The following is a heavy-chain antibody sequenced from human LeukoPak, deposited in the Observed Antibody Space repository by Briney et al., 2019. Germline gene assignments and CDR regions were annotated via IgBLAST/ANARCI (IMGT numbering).Heavy chain of an antibody. J-gene: IGHJ6*03. V-gene: IGHV5-51*01. CDR2: SFPGDSDT. Sequence: GESLKISCKGYGYRFTDYWIGWVRQMPGKGLEWMAMSFPGDSDTRYSPSFQGQVTISADKSISTAYLQWSSLRASDTAIYYCARHHDSGTSRIRMDVWGKGTTVTVSS. CDR3: ARHHDSGTSRIRMDV. CDR1: GYRFTDYW. D-gene: IGHD3-10*01.